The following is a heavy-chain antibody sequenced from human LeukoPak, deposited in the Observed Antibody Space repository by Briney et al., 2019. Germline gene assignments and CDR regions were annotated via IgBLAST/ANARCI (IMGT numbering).Heavy chain of an antibody. CDR3: ATLAENRDSGYYFDS. CDR1: GFTFSSYW. CDR2: INSDGSST. D-gene: IGHD3-10*01. V-gene: IGHV3-74*01. Sequence: GGFLRLSCAASGFTFSSYWMHWVRQVPGKGLVWVSRINSDGSSTTYADSVKGRFTISRDSAKSTLYLQMNSLRAEDTAVYYCATLAENRDSGYYFDSWGQGTLVTVSS. J-gene: IGHJ4*02.